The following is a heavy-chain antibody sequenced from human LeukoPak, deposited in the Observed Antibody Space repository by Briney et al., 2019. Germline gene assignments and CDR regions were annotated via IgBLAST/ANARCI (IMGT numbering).Heavy chain of an antibody. CDR1: GGSIGTYY. Sequence: PSETLSLTCTVSGGSIGTYYWNWIRHSPEKGLEWIAYIYYNGITRYNPSLQSRVALSLDTSKNQFSLKLSSVTAADTAVYYCARDHYDSFDYWGQGTLVTVSS. CDR3: ARDHYDSFDY. J-gene: IGHJ4*02. CDR2: IYYNGIT. V-gene: IGHV4-59*01. D-gene: IGHD3-3*01.